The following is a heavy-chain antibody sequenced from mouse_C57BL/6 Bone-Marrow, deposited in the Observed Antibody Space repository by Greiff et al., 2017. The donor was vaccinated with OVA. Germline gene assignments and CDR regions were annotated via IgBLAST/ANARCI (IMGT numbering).Heavy chain of an antibody. D-gene: IGHD1-1*01. J-gene: IGHJ2*01. CDR2: ISNGGGST. Sequence: EVQLVESGGGLVQPGGSLKLSCAASGFTFSDYYMYWVRQTPEKRLEWVAYISNGGGSTYYPDTVKGRFTISRDNAKNTLYLQMSRLKSEDTAMYYCARQGIFTTVVATGYFDYGGQGTTLTVSS. V-gene: IGHV5-12*01. CDR1: GFTFSDYY. CDR3: ARQGIFTTVVATGYFDY.